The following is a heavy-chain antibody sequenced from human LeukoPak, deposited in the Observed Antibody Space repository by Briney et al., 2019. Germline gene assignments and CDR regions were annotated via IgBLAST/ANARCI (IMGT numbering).Heavy chain of an antibody. Sequence: GESLKISCKGSRDTFTNYYIAWVRQMPGKGLEWMGIIFPGDSYTKYGPSFQGQVTISVDKSITTAYLQWSSLKASDTAMYFCASLRGISGTIFYYYYMDVWGKGTTVTVSS. CDR3: ASLRGISGTIFYYYYMDV. D-gene: IGHD1-7*01. V-gene: IGHV5-51*01. CDR2: IFPGDSYT. J-gene: IGHJ6*03. CDR1: RDTFTNYY.